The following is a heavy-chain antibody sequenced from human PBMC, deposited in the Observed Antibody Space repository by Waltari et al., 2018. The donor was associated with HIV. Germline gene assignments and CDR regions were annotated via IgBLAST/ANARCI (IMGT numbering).Heavy chain of an antibody. CDR1: GFTFGDYA. Sequence: EVQLVESGGGLVQPGRSLRLSCTASGFTFGDYAISWVRQARGKGLEWVGFIRSKAYGGTTEYAASVKGRFTISRDDSKSIAYLQMNSLKTEDTAVYYCTRQAARGPHFDYWGQGTLVTVSS. J-gene: IGHJ4*02. CDR2: IRSKAYGGTT. V-gene: IGHV3-49*04. D-gene: IGHD6-6*01. CDR3: TRQAARGPHFDY.